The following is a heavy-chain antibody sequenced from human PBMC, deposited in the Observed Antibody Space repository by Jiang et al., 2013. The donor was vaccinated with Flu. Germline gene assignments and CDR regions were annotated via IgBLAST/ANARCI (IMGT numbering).Heavy chain of an antibody. D-gene: IGHD3-9*01. CDR2: TIPIFGTA. Sequence: EVKQPGSSVKVSCKTSGGSFSTYTISWVRQAPGQGLEWMGGTIPIFGTANYAQKLQGRVTITADESTTTAYMELSSLRSEDTAVYYCASGTEYYDSLTGYSPAPDYWGQGTLVTVSS. CDR3: ASGTEYYDSLTGYSPAPDY. V-gene: IGHV1-69*01. J-gene: IGHJ4*02. CDR1: GGSFSTYT.